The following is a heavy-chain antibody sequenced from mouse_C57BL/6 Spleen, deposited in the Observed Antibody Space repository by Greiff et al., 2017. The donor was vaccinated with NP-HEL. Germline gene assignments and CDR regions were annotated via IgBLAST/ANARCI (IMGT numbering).Heavy chain of an antibody. CDR2: IRNKANNHAT. D-gene: IGHD4-1*01. CDR3: RAGQLAY. J-gene: IGHJ3*01. Sequence: EVQGVESGGGLVQPGGSMKLSCAASGFTFSDAWMDWVRQSPEKGLEWVAEIRNKANNHATYYAESVQGRFTISRADSKRRVNLQMNSLRAEDTGIYYWRAGQLAYWGQGTLVTVSA. CDR1: GFTFSDAW. V-gene: IGHV6-6*01.